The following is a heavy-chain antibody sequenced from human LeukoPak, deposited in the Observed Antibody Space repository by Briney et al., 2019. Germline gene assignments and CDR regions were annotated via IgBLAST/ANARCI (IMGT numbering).Heavy chain of an antibody. V-gene: IGHV3-53*01. D-gene: IGHD3-10*01. J-gene: IGHJ4*02. CDR2: IYSGGTT. Sequence: PGGSLRLSCAASGFIVSTNYMSWVRQAPGKGLEWVSVIYSGGTTYYADSVKGRFTISRDNSKNTLYLQMNSLRAEDTAVYYCARTVWGVKDYWGQGTLVTVSS. CDR3: ARTVWGVKDY. CDR1: GFIVSTNY.